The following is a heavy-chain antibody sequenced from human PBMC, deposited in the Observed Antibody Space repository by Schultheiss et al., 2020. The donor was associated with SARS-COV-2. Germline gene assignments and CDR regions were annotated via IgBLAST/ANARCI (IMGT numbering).Heavy chain of an antibody. J-gene: IGHJ3*02. Sequence: SETLSLTCTVSGGPISSYYWSWIRRPAGKGLEWIGRIYTSGSTNYNPSLKSRVTISVDTSKNQFSLKLSSVTAADTAVYYCARVLYDSSGYYGQGAFDIWGQGTMVTVSS. CDR1: GGPISSYY. CDR2: IYTSGST. V-gene: IGHV4-4*07. CDR3: ARVLYDSSGYYGQGAFDI. D-gene: IGHD3-22*01.